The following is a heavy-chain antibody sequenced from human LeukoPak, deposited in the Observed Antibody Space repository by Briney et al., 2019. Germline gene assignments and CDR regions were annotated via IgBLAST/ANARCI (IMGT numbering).Heavy chain of an antibody. CDR3: ARDRGGGDFWSGYQDAFDI. CDR2: IKEDGSEK. V-gene: IGHV3-7*01. Sequence: GSLRLSCAASGFTFSTYWMTWVRQAPGKGLEWVANIKEDGSEKHYVDSVKGRFTISRDNDQNLLYLQMNSLIAEDTAVYYCARDRGGGDFWSGYQDAFDIWGQGTRVTVSS. J-gene: IGHJ3*02. CDR1: GFTFSTYW. D-gene: IGHD3-3*01.